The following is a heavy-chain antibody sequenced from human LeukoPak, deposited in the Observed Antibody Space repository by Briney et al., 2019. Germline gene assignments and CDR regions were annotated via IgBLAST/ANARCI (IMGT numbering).Heavy chain of an antibody. Sequence: PSETLSLTCTVSGGSISSYYWSWLRQPPGKGLEWIGYIYYSGSTNYNPSLKSRVTISVDTSKNQFSLKPSSVTAADTAVYYCARTLIVGATFDAFDIWGQGTMVTVSS. J-gene: IGHJ3*02. V-gene: IGHV4-59*08. CDR2: IYYSGST. CDR1: GGSISSYY. CDR3: ARTLIVGATFDAFDI. D-gene: IGHD1-26*01.